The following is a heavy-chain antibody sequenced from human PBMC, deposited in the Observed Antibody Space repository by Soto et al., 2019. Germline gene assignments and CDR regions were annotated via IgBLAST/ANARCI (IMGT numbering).Heavy chain of an antibody. CDR3: GRERSRWFGGRREPGMDV. J-gene: IGHJ6*02. CDR2: IIPILGIA. CDR1: GGTFSSYS. D-gene: IGHD3-10*01. Sequence: QVQLVQSGAEVKKPGSSVKVSCKASGGTFSSYSISWVRQAPGQGLEWMGRIIPILGIANYAQKFQGRVTITADKSTSTAYMGLGSARSEDTAVYYCGRERSRWFGGRREPGMDVWGQGTTVTVSS. V-gene: IGHV1-69*08.